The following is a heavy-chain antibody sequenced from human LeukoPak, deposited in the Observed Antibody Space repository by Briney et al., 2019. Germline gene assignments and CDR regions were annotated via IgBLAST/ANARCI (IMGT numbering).Heavy chain of an antibody. CDR2: IYVGGTT. Sequence: SETLSLTCTVSGASISRGGYDWGWLRQPPGKGLEWIGDIYVGGTTYYNSCVKRPVTISVARSKTQFSLKLGSVIAADTAVYYCARESDLWRVLDYWGQGTLVTVSS. V-gene: IGHV4-30-2*01. D-gene: IGHD3/OR15-3a*01. CDR1: GASISRGGYD. CDR3: ARESDLWRVLDY. J-gene: IGHJ4*02.